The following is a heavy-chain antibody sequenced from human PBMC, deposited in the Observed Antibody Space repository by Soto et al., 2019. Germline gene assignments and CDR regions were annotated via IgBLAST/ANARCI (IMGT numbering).Heavy chain of an antibody. V-gene: IGHV4-34*01. Sequence: SETLSLTCAVYGGSFSGYYWSWIRQPPGKGLEWIGEINHSGSTNYNPSLKSRVTISVDTSKNQFSLKLSSVTAADTAVYYCAGTGEIRYSLQGFDYWGQGTLVTVSS. J-gene: IGHJ4*02. CDR3: AGTGEIRYSLQGFDY. D-gene: IGHD3-9*01. CDR1: GGSFSGYY. CDR2: INHSGST.